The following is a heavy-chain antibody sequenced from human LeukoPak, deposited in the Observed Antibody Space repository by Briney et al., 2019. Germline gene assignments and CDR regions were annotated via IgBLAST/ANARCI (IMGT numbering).Heavy chain of an antibody. J-gene: IGHJ4*02. CDR2: ISGRRTYI. D-gene: IGHD3-22*01. CDR1: GFTFTTYT. V-gene: IGHV3-21*01. CDR3: ASVDYGVYYDISEYYYFDN. Sequence: GGSLRLSCAASGFTFTTYTMSWVRQAPGKGLEWVSFISGRRTYISYADSVKGRFTISRDNAKNSLYLQMNSLRAEDTAVYFCASVDYGVYYDISEYYYFDNWGQGTLVTVSS.